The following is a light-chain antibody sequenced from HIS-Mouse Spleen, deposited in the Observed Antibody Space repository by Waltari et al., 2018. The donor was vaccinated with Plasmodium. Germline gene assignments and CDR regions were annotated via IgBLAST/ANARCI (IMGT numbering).Light chain of an antibody. CDR3: QQYNSYSWT. CDR2: KAS. J-gene: IGKJ1*01. Sequence: DIQMTQSPSTLSASVGDRVTITCRASQSISSWVAWYQQKPGKAPKLLIYKASSLESGVAARFSGSGSGTEFTLTISSLQPDDFATYYCQQYNSYSWTFGQGTKVEIK. V-gene: IGKV1-5*03. CDR1: QSISSW.